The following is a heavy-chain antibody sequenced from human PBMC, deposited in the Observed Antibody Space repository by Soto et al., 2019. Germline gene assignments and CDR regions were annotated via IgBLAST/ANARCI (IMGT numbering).Heavy chain of an antibody. CDR2: ISYDGSN. CDR1: GFTFSTYA. V-gene: IGHV3-30*18. J-gene: IGHJ6*02. CDR3: AKCPPSSAPFYYYYGLDV. Sequence: WSLIRSCAASGFTFSTYAMHGVGEGVGRGLEWVAIISYDGSNNYADTVNGRLTNSTDNSQNTLYLQMNGLRPEDTAVYYCAKCPPSSAPFYYYYGLDVWGQGTTVTVSS.